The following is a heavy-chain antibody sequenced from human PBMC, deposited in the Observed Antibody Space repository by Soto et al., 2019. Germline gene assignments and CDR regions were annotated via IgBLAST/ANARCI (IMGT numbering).Heavy chain of an antibody. CDR3: AHLVHIVMVPTSSANWFDP. CDR2: IYWDDDK. D-gene: IGHD2-21*01. Sequence: QITLKESGPTLVKPTQTLTLTCTFSGFSLSTSGVGVGWIRQPPGKALEWLALIYWDDDKRYSPSLKSRLTITQPTPKNQVVLTMTNMDPVDHATSYCAHLVHIVMVPTSSANWFDPWGQGSLVPVSS. CDR1: GFSLSTSGVG. J-gene: IGHJ5*02. V-gene: IGHV2-5*02.